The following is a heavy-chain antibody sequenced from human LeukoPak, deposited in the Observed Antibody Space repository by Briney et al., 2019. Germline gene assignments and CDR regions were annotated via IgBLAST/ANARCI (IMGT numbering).Heavy chain of an antibody. J-gene: IGHJ4*02. CDR3: ARVSRGPYYFDY. CDR2: IYYSGST. Sequence: SETLSLTCTVSGGSISSYYWNWIRQPPGKGLEWIGYIYYSGSTNYNPSLKSRVTISVDTSKNQFSLKLSSVTAADTAVYYCARVSRGPYYFDYWGQGTLVTVSS. D-gene: IGHD2/OR15-2a*01. CDR1: GGSISSYY. V-gene: IGHV4-59*01.